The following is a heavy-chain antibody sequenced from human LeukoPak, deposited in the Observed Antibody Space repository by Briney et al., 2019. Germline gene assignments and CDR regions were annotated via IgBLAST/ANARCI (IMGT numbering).Heavy chain of an antibody. CDR1: GYSISSGYY. Sequence: SGTLSLTCAVSGYSISSGYYWGWIRQPPGKGLEWIGSIYHSGSTYYNPSLKSRVTISVDTSKNQFSLKLSSVTAADTAVYYCARLTIFPDYWGQGTLVTVSS. CDR2: IYHSGST. V-gene: IGHV4-38-2*01. CDR3: ARLTIFPDY. J-gene: IGHJ4*02. D-gene: IGHD3-3*01.